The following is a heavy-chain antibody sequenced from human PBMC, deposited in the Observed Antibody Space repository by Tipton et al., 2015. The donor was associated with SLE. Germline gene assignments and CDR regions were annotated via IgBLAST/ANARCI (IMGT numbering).Heavy chain of an antibody. V-gene: IGHV4-61*01. J-gene: IGHJ4*02. CDR1: GGSVSSGSYY. CDR3: ARRGGIAVAD. CDR2: IYYSGST. D-gene: IGHD6-19*01. Sequence: TLSLTCTVSGGSVSSGSYYWSWIRQPPGKGLEWIGYIYYSGSTNYNPSLKSRFTISVDTSKNQFSLKLSSVTAADTAVYYCARRGGIAVADWGQGTLVTVSS.